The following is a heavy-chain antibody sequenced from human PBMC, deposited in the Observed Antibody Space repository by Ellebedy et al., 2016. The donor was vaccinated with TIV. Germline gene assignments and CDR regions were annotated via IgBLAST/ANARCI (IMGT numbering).Heavy chain of an antibody. CDR3: ARIDPWQPIDD. V-gene: IGHV4-39*02. D-gene: IGHD2-21*01. J-gene: IGHJ4*02. CDR1: GGSVSSTRYY. Sequence: MPGGSLRLSCSVSGGSVSSTRYYWAWIRQPPGNGLEWIGSVLYSGRPYYNPSFKSRVTLSADTSKNHFSLNLRTVTAADTAVYYCARIDPWQPIDDWGQGILVTVSS. CDR2: VLYSGRP.